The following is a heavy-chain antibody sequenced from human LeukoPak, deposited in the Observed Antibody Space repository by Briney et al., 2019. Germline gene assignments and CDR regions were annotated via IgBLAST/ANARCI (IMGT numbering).Heavy chain of an antibody. V-gene: IGHV3-21*01. Sequence: GGSLRLSCAASGFTFSSYSMNWVRQAPGKGLEWVSSISSSSSYIYYADSVKGRFTISRDNAKNSLYLQMNSLRAEDTAVYYCARGPQYSYGRYYYYYYGMDVWGQGTTVTVSS. J-gene: IGHJ6*02. CDR1: GFTFSSYS. D-gene: IGHD5-18*01. CDR3: ARGPQYSYGRYYYYYYGMDV. CDR2: ISSSSSYI.